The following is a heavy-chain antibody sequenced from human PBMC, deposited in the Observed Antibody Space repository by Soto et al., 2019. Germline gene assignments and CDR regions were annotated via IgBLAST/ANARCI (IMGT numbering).Heavy chain of an antibody. CDR2: VYHDGTN. CDR1: GGTVASSHW. J-gene: IGHJ6*02. V-gene: IGHV4-4*02. D-gene: IGHD6-19*01. Sequence: QVQLQESGPRLVKPSESLSLTCGVSGGTVASSHWWSWVRQSPGRGLEWIGNVYHDGTNYYNPSLKSRVSVSVDTSQNQFSLRLASVTAADTAVYYCARDKGISVVGFFRKDPYFGLDVWGPGTTVTVSS. CDR3: ARDKGISVVGFFRKDPYFGLDV.